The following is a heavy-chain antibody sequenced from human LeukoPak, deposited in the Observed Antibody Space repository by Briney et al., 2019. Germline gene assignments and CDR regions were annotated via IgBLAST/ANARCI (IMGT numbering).Heavy chain of an antibody. J-gene: IGHJ4*02. CDR2: IYYSGST. Sequence: PSETLSLTCTVSGGSISSSSYYWGWIRQPPGKGLEWIGSIYYSGSTYYNPSLKSRVTISVDTSKNQFSLKLSSVTAADTAVYYCARLRGSSGWTHFDYWGQGTLVTVSS. V-gene: IGHV4-39*01. CDR3: ARLRGSSGWTHFDY. D-gene: IGHD6-19*01. CDR1: GGSISSSSYY.